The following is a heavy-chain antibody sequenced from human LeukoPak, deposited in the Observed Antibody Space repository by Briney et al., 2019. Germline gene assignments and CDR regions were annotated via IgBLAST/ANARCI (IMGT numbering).Heavy chain of an antibody. V-gene: IGHV1-69*13. J-gene: IGHJ6*03. CDR1: GGTFSSYA. D-gene: IGHD2-15*01. Sequence: ASVKVSCKASGGTFSSYAISWVRQAPGQGLEWMGGIIPIFGTANYAQKFQGRVTITADESTSTAYMELSSLRSEDTAVYYCARGHLGYCSGGSCYSISYYYYYMDVWGKGTTVTISS. CDR2: IIPIFGTA. CDR3: ARGHLGYCSGGSCYSISYYYYYMDV.